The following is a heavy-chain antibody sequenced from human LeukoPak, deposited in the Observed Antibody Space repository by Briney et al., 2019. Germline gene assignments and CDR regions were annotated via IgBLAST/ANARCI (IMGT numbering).Heavy chain of an antibody. J-gene: IGHJ4*02. CDR1: GFTFDDYG. V-gene: IGHV3-20*04. Sequence: GGSLRLSCAASGFTFDDYGMSWGRQAPGKGLEWVSGINWHGDISGYADSVNGRFTISIDNASIYLYLQMNSLRAEDTALYYCVRDFFYYDSSGYLIWGEGTLVTVSS. CDR3: VRDFFYYDSSGYLI. CDR2: INWHGDIS. D-gene: IGHD3-22*01.